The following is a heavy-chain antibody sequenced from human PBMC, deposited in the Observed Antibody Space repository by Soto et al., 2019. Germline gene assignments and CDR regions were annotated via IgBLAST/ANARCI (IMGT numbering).Heavy chain of an antibody. Sequence: RVSCGVAGVSIISYSMNCIRQTTGKGLEWVSSISSSSSYIYYADSVKGRFTISRDNAKNSLYLQMNSLRAEDTAVYYCARDPQWELLRAFDIWGQGTMVTVSS. J-gene: IGHJ3*02. CDR3: ARDPQWELLRAFDI. CDR2: ISSSSSYI. CDR1: GVSIISYS. D-gene: IGHD1-26*01. V-gene: IGHV3-21*01.